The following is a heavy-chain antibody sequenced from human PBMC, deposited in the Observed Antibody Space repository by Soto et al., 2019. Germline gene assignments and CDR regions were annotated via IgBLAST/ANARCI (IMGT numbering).Heavy chain of an antibody. V-gene: IGHV3-48*02. Sequence: GSLRLSCAASGFTFSSYSMNWVRQAPGKGLEWVSYISSSSSTIYYADSVKGRFTISRDNAKSSLYLQMNSLRDEDTAVYYCARDYDFWSGYYNSGYNWFDPWGQGTRVTVAS. J-gene: IGHJ5*02. CDR3: ARDYDFWSGYYNSGYNWFDP. CDR2: ISSSSSTI. CDR1: GFTFSSYS. D-gene: IGHD3-3*01.